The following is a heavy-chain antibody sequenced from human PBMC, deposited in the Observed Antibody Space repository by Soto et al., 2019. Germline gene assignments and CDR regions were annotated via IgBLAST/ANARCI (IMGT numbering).Heavy chain of an antibody. Sequence: GWSLRLSCAASGFTFSSYGMHWVRQAPGKGLEWVAVISYDGSNKYYAESVKGRFTISRDNSKNTLYLQMNSLRAEDTAVYYCAKPHYSSGWLYHLFDYWGQGTLVTVSS. J-gene: IGHJ4*02. CDR1: GFTFSSYG. V-gene: IGHV3-30*18. CDR3: AKPHYSSGWLYHLFDY. D-gene: IGHD6-19*01. CDR2: ISYDGSNK.